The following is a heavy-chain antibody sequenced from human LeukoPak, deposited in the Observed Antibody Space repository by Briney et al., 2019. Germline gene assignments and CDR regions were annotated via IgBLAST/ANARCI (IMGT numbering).Heavy chain of an antibody. CDR2: ISAYNGNT. CDR3: ARRAAAATYYYYYYGMDV. D-gene: IGHD6-13*01. J-gene: IGHJ6*04. V-gene: IGHV1-18*04. CDR1: GYTFTSYG. Sequence: GASVTVSCKASGYTFTSYGISWVRQAPGQGLEWMGWISAYNGNTNYAQKLQGRVTMTTDTSTSTAYMELRSLRSDDTAVYYCARRAAAATYYYYYYGMDVWGKGTTVTVSS.